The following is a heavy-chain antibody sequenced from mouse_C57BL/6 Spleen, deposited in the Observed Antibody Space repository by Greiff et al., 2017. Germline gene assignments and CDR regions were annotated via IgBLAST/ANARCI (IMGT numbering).Heavy chain of an antibody. CDR3: ARVPNDYGAYYYAMDY. D-gene: IGHD2-4*01. CDR1: GYSITSDY. J-gene: IGHJ4*01. V-gene: IGHV3-8*01. CDR2: ISYSGST. Sequence: DVQLQESGPGLAKPSQTLSLTCSVTGYSITSDYWNWIRKFPGNKLEYMGYISYSGSTYYNPSLKSRISITRDTSKNQYYLQLNSVTTEDTATYYCARVPNDYGAYYYAMDYWGQGTSVTVSS.